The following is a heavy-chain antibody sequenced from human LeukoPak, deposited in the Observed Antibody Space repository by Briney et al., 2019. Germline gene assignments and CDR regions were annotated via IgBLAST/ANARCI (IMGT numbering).Heavy chain of an antibody. J-gene: IGHJ4*02. D-gene: IGHD2-15*01. Sequence: PGGSLRLACAASGFTFSIYSMNWIRQAPGKGLEWFSSISSSSSYIYYADSVKGRFTISRDNAKNSLYLQMNSLRAEDTAVYYCARSTSGGSFSFDYWGQGTLVTVSS. CDR1: GFTFSIYS. CDR2: ISSSSSYI. CDR3: ARSTSGGSFSFDY. V-gene: IGHV3-21*01.